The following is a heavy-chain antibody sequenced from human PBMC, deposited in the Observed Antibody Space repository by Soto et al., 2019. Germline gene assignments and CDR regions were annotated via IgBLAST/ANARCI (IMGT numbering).Heavy chain of an antibody. J-gene: IGHJ5*02. CDR1: GGSISSSRHY. CDR3: ARLLPSRNWFDP. V-gene: IGHV4-39*02. Sequence: QVQLQESGPGLVKPSETLSLICTVSGGSISSSRHYWGWIRQPPGKGLEWIGNIFYNGITYYNPSLKSRVTISVDTSKNHFSLKLDSVTAADTAVYYCARLLPSRNWFDPWGQGTLVTVSS. D-gene: IGHD2-15*01. CDR2: IFYNGIT.